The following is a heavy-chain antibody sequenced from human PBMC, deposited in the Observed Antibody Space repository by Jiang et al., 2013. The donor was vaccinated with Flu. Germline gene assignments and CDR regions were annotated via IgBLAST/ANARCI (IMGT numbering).Heavy chain of an antibody. V-gene: IGHV1-69*06. CDR2: IIPTFGTP. CDR3: AREEVGANDPFDI. CDR1: GGTFDSFA. D-gene: IGHD3-16*01. J-gene: IGHJ3*02. Sequence: GAEVKKPGSSVKVSCKASGGTFDSFAFSWVRQAPGQGLEWMGGIIPTFGTPTYAQRFQDRVTISADTSTDTAYMELSSLRSEDTAVYYCAREEVGANDPFDIVGPRDKWSPCL.